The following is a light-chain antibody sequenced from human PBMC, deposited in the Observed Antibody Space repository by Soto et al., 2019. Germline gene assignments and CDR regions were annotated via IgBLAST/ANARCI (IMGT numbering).Light chain of an antibody. Sequence: QSVLTQPPSASGTPGQRVTISCSGSSSNIGSNSVNWYQQLPGTAPKLLIYSNDRRPSGFPDRFSGSKSGTSASLAISGLHSEEEADYYCAAWDDSMNGYVFGTGTKLTVL. CDR3: AAWDDSMNGYV. J-gene: IGLJ1*01. V-gene: IGLV1-44*01. CDR2: SND. CDR1: SSNIGSNS.